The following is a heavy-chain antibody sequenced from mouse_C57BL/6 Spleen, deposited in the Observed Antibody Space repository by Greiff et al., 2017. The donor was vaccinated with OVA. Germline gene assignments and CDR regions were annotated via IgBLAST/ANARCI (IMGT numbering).Heavy chain of an antibody. V-gene: IGHV1-82*01. J-gene: IGHJ2*01. CDR2: IYPGDGDT. CDR3: ARDPEGYYFDY. CDR1: GYAFSSSW. Sequence: LVESGPELVKPGASVKISCKASGYAFSSSWMNWVKQRPGKGLEWIGRIYPGDGDTNYNGKFKGKATLTADKSSSTAYMQLSSLTSEDSAVYFCARDPEGYYFDYWGQGTTLTVSS.